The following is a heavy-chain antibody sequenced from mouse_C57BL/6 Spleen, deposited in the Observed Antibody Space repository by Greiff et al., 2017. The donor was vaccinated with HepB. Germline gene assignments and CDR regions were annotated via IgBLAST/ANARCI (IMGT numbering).Heavy chain of an antibody. CDR2: IYPSDSET. CDR3: ARERLCGSEGWFAY. V-gene: IGHV1-61*01. Sequence: QVQLQQPGAELVRPGSSVKLSCKASGYTFTSYWMDWVKQRPGQGLEWIGNIYPSDSETHYNQKFKDKATLTVDKSSSTAYMQLSSLTSEDSAVYYCARERLCGSEGWFAYWGQGTLVTVSA. CDR1: GYTFTSYW. D-gene: IGHD1-1*01. J-gene: IGHJ3*01.